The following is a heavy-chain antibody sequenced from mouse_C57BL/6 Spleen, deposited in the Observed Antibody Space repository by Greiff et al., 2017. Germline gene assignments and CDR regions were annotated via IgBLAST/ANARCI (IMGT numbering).Heavy chain of an antibody. J-gene: IGHJ2*01. CDR2: ISSGSSTI. CDR3: ARPIYYDFPFDY. D-gene: IGHD2-4*01. Sequence: EVMLVESGGGLVKPGGSLKLSCAASGFTFSDYGMHWVRQAPEKGLEWVAYISSGSSTIYYADTVKGRFTISRDNAKNTLFLQMTSLRSEDTAMYYCARPIYYDFPFDYWGQGTTLTVSS. CDR1: GFTFSDYG. V-gene: IGHV5-17*01.